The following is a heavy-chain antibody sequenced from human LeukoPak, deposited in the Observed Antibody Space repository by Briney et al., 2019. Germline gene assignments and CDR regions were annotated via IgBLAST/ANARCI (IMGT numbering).Heavy chain of an antibody. CDR1: GCTFTSYG. V-gene: IGHV1-18*01. CDR3: AQYSSPMVHAFDI. J-gene: IGHJ3*02. Sequence: ASVKVSCKASGCTFTSYGISWVRQAPGQGLEWMGWISAYNGNTNYAQKLQGRVTMTTDTSTSTAYMELRSLRSDDTAVYYCAQYSSPMVHAFDIWGQGTMVTVSS. CDR2: ISAYNGNT. D-gene: IGHD6-6*01.